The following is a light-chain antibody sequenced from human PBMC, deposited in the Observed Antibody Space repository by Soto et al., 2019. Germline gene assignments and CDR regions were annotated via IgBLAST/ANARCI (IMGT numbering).Light chain of an antibody. Sequence: EIVLTQSPGTLSLSPGERATLSCRASQSVSSSYLAWYQQKPGQAPMLLIYNTSSRATGIPDRFSGSGSGTDFTLTISRLELEDFAVYYCQQYCSSLLTFGGGTKVEIK. CDR3: QQYCSSLLT. J-gene: IGKJ4*01. CDR2: NTS. CDR1: QSVSSSY. V-gene: IGKV3-20*01.